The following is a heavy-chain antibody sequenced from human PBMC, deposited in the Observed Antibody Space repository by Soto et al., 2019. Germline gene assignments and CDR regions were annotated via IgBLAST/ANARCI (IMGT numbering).Heavy chain of an antibody. D-gene: IGHD3-22*01. CDR1: GFTFSSHA. CDR2: IGGSGDST. CDR3: AKDRYYDSSGYHDAFDI. J-gene: IGHJ3*02. Sequence: GLSLRLSYAASGFTFSSHAISWVRQAPGEGLEWVSAIGGSGDSTYYADSVKGRFTISRDNSKNTLYLQMNSLRAEDTAVYYCAKDRYYDSSGYHDAFDIWGQGTMVTVSS. V-gene: IGHV3-23*01.